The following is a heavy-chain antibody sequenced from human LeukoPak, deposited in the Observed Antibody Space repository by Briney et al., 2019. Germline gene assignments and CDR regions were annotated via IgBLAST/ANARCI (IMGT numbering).Heavy chain of an antibody. Sequence: ASVKVSCKASGYTFTGYYMHWVRQAPGQGLEWMGWINPNSGGTNYAQKFQGWVTMTRDTSISTAYMELSRLRSDDTAVYYCARDRPMVRGVTHPYYYGMDVWGQGTTVTVSS. V-gene: IGHV1-2*04. J-gene: IGHJ6*02. D-gene: IGHD3-10*01. CDR2: INPNSGGT. CDR3: ARDRPMVRGVTHPYYYGMDV. CDR1: GYTFTGYY.